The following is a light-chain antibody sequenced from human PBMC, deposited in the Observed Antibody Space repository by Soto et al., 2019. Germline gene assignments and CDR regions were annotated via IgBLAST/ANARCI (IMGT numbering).Light chain of an antibody. CDR1: SSDVGAYKY. V-gene: IGLV2-14*03. CDR2: DVS. J-gene: IGLJ2*01. CDR3: SSYAGTSIPYVV. Sequence: QSALTQPASVSGSPGQSITISCTGTSSDVGAYKYVSWYQQHADKAPKLLIYDVSSRSSGISDRFSGSKSGNTASLTIIGLQAEDEADYYCSSYAGTSIPYVVFGGGTKVTAL.